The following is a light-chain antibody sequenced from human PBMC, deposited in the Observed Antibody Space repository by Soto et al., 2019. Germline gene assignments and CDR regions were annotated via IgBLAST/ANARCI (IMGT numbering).Light chain of an antibody. CDR3: SSYTSSSTRV. V-gene: IGLV2-14*01. CDR2: EVS. CDR1: SSDVGGYNY. Sequence: QSALTQPASVSGSPGQSITISCTGTSSDVGGYNYDSWYQQHPGKAPKLMIYEVSNRHSGVSNRFSGSKSGNTASLTISGLQAEDEDDYYCSSYTSSSTRVFGGGTKVTVL. J-gene: IGLJ2*01.